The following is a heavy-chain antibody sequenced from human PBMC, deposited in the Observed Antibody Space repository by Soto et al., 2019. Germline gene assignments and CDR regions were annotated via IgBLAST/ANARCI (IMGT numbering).Heavy chain of an antibody. J-gene: IGHJ6*03. D-gene: IGHD6-13*01. CDR2: IYYSGST. CDR1: GGSISSYY. V-gene: IGHV4-59*01. Sequence: SETLSLTCTVSGGSISSYYWSWIRQPPGKGLEWIGYIYYSGSTNYNPSLKSRVTISVDTSKNQFSLKLSSVTAADTAVYYCARTYSSSWYTRRQYYYYYMDVWGKGTTVTVSS. CDR3: ARTYSSSWYTRRQYYYYYMDV.